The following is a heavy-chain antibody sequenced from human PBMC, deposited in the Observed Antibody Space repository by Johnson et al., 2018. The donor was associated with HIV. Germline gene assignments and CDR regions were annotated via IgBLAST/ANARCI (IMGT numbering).Heavy chain of an antibody. V-gene: IGHV3-11*01. D-gene: IGHD6-13*01. Sequence: QMMLVESGGGLVKPGGSLRLSCAPSGFTFSDYYMSWMRQAPGQGLEWVSYISIRGSIIYYEDSVKGRFTISRDNSKNTLYLQMNSLRAEDTAVYYCANNFRGGIAAPGDAFDVWGQGTMVTVSS. CDR1: GFTFSDYY. CDR2: ISIRGSII. J-gene: IGHJ3*01. CDR3: ANNFRGGIAAPGDAFDV.